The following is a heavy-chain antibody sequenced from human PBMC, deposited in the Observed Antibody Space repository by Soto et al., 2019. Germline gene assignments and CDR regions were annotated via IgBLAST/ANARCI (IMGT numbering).Heavy chain of an antibody. D-gene: IGHD1-20*01. Sequence: QAHLMQSGAEVKKPGSSVKVSCKASGGTFSGYAISWVRQRPGRGLEWMGGIIPIFGITTYAEKFQGRITLAADGSTGTAFMDLRSLISEDTAVYYCARDPRSITGTTSSEDFQFWGPDTLVSVSS. V-gene: IGHV1-69*01. J-gene: IGHJ1*01. CDR2: IIPIFGIT. CDR1: GGTFSGYA. CDR3: ARDPRSITGTTSSEDFQF.